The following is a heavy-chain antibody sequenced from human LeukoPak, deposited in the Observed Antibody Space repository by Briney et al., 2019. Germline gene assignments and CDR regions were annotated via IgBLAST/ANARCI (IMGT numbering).Heavy chain of an antibody. CDR3: ARGSIYCSGGSCLDY. Sequence: GGSLRLSCAASGFTFSSYSMNWVRQAPGKGLEWVSSISSGNTYIYYADSVKGRFTISRDNAENSLYLRMNSLRAEDTAVYYCARGSIYCSGGSCLDYWGQGTLVTVSS. CDR1: GFTFSSYS. CDR2: ISSGNTYI. D-gene: IGHD2-15*01. J-gene: IGHJ4*02. V-gene: IGHV3-21*01.